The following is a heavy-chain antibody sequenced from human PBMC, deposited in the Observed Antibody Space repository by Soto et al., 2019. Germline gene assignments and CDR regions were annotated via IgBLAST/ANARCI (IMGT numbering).Heavy chain of an antibody. J-gene: IGHJ4*02. CDR1: GGIFSSNT. V-gene: IGHV1-69*06. Sequence: QVYLVQSGAEVKKPGSSVKISCKASGGIFSSNTINWVRQAAGQGLEWMGGIIPLFGTANYAEKFQGRVTITADKSTKTEYMELTSMRSEDTAVYYCASKAACGGDCYALDSWDQGTLVTVSS. CDR3: ASKAACGGDCYALDS. D-gene: IGHD2-21*02. CDR2: IIPLFGTA.